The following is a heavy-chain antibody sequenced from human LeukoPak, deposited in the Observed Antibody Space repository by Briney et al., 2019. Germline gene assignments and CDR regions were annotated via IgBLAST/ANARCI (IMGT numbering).Heavy chain of an antibody. CDR3: ARILWYFDY. Sequence: SETLSLTCAVYGGSFSGYYWSWVRQPPGKGLECIVEINHSGSTNYNPSLKSRVTISVDTSKYQFFLKLSAVAAADTAVYYCARILWYFDYWGQGTLVTVSS. J-gene: IGHJ4*02. CDR1: GGSFSGYY. D-gene: IGHD3-10*01. CDR2: INHSGST. V-gene: IGHV4-34*01.